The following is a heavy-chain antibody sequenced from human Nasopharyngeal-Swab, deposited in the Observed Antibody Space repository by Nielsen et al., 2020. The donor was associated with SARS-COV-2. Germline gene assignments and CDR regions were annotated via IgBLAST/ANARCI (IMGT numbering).Heavy chain of an antibody. D-gene: IGHD6-19*01. CDR2: IWYYGSNK. J-gene: IGHJ3*01. CDR3: ARTFNLRGIAEAGNVGDL. Sequence: GESLKISCAASGFAFNKYGMHWVRQAPGKGLEWVALIWYYGSNKNYGDSVKGRFTISRDDSKNTGYLQMNSLRAEDTAVYYCARTFNLRGIAEAGNVGDLWGQGTMVTVSS. V-gene: IGHV3-33*01. CDR1: GFAFNKYG.